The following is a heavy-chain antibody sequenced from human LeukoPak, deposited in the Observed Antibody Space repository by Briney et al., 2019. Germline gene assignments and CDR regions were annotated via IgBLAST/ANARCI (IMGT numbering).Heavy chain of an antibody. CDR3: ARGNSYARCFDS. CDR2: INPSDGST. D-gene: IGHD3-16*01. Sequence: ASVKVSCKASGYTFTNYYMHWVRQAPGQGLEWMGIINPSDGSTDYAQKFPGRITMTRDTSTSTVYMKLSSLTSEDAAIYYCARGNSYARCFDSWGQGTLVSFST. V-gene: IGHV1-46*01. J-gene: IGHJ4*02. CDR1: GYTFTNYY.